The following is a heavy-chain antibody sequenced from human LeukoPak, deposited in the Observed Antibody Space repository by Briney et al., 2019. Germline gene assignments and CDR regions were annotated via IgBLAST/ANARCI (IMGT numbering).Heavy chain of an antibody. CDR3: ARAYDQNWNYGHDDY. CDR1: GYTFTSYG. CDR2: ISAYNGNT. J-gene: IGHJ4*02. D-gene: IGHD1-7*01. V-gene: IGHV1-18*01. Sequence: ASVKVSCKASGYTFTSYGISWVRQAPGQGLEWMGWISAYNGNTNYAQKLQGRVTMTTDTSTSTAYMELRSLRSDDTAVYYCARAYDQNWNYGHDDYWGQGTLVTVSS.